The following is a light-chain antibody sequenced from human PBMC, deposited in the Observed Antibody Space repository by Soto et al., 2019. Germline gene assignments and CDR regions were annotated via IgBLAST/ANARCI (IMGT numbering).Light chain of an antibody. CDR2: KTS. Sequence: DIPMTQSPSTLSASVGDRVTITCRASQSINGWLAWYQQKPGKAPNLLIYKTSNLESGVPSRFSGSGSGTEFTLTINSLQPDDFATYYCKQYHSYAIFTFGPGTKVDMK. V-gene: IGKV1-5*03. CDR1: QSINGW. J-gene: IGKJ3*01. CDR3: KQYHSYAIFT.